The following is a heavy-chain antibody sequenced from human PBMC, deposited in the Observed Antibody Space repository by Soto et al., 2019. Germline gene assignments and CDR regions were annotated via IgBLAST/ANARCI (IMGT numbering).Heavy chain of an antibody. J-gene: IGHJ6*02. Sequence: QVQLVQSGAEVKKPGSSVKVSCKASGGTFSTYSISWVRQAPGQGLEWMGESLPIFGTSHYAQNFQGRVTITADESTSTVYMELSSLRSDDTAVYYCARGGLYPKSSFYSCMDVWGQGTTVTVSS. V-gene: IGHV1-69*01. D-gene: IGHD2-8*01. CDR1: GGTFSTYS. CDR2: SLPIFGTS. CDR3: ARGGLYPKSSFYSCMDV.